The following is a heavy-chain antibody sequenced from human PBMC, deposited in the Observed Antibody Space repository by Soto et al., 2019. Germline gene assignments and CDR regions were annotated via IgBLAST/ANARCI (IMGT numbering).Heavy chain of an antibody. V-gene: IGHV3-23*01. CDR2: LSGSGGST. CDR1: GFTFSSYA. Sequence: VQLLESGGGLVQPGGSLRLSCAASGFTFSSYAMSWVRQAPGKGLEWVSALSGSGGSTYYADSVKGRFTISRDNSKNTLYLQMNRLRAEDTAVYYCATVGQELPPPSFDYWGQGTLVTVSS. D-gene: IGHD1-26*01. J-gene: IGHJ4*02. CDR3: ATVGQELPPPSFDY.